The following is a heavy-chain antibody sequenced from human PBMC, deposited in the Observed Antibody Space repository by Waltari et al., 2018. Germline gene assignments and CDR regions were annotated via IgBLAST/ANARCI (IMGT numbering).Heavy chain of an antibody. CDR2: INWNSETR. D-gene: IGHD5-18*01. J-gene: IGHJ4*02. CDR3: TKDMDGATAMAPRLDF. Sequence: VHLVESGGGLVRPGRSLRLSCAAYGFIFDDYGMDGVRQAQGKGLDVVAVINWNSETRHYAESWKCRFTISRDNAENSLYLQMNSLTTEDTAVYYCTKDMDGATAMAPRLDFWGQGTLVTVSS. V-gene: IGHV3-9*01. CDR1: GFIFDDYG.